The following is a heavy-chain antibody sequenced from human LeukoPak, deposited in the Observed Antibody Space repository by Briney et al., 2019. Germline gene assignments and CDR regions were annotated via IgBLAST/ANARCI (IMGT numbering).Heavy chain of an antibody. CDR2: INHSGST. D-gene: IGHD3-10*01. Sequence: SETLSLTCTVSGGSISSSSYYWGWIRQPPGKGLEWIGEINHSGSTNYNPSLKSRVTISVDKAKNQFSLNLNSVTAADTAVYYCARGGDRSFDYWGQGTLVTVSS. CDR1: GGSISSSSYY. V-gene: IGHV4-39*07. CDR3: ARGGDRSFDY. J-gene: IGHJ4*02.